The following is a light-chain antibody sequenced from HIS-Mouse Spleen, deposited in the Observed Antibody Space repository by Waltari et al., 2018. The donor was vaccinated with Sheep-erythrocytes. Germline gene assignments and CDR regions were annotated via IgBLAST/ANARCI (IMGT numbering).Light chain of an antibody. V-gene: IGLV2-11*01. CDR2: ELS. J-gene: IGLJ1*01. Sequence: QSALTQPRSVSGSPGQSVPISCPGTSSDVGGYNYFPWYQQHPGKAPNLMIYELSKRPSGVPDRFSGSKSGNTASLTISGLQAEDEADYYCCSYAGSYNHVFATGTKVTVL. CDR3: CSYAGSYNHV. CDR1: SSDVGGYNY.